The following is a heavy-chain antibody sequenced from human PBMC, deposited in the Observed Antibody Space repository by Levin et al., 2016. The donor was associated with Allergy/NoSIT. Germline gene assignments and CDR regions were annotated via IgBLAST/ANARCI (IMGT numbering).Heavy chain of an antibody. CDR3: AREQLGRGYYYGMDV. D-gene: IGHD6-13*01. CDR2: IYPGDSDT. V-gene: IGHV5-51*01. J-gene: IGHJ6*02. Sequence: RQMPGKGLEWMGIIYPGDSDTRYSPSFQGQVTISADKSISTAYLQWSSLKASDTAMYYCAREQLGRGYYYGMDVWGQGTTVTVSS.